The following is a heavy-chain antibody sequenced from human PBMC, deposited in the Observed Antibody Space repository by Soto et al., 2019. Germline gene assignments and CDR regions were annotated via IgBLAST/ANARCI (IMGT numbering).Heavy chain of an antibody. D-gene: IGHD3-3*01. J-gene: IGHJ2*01. V-gene: IGHV3-7*01. CDR1: GFTFSSYW. CDR3: ARSLPLYDFWSGYLRGYFEL. Sequence: EVQLVESGGGLVQPGGSLRLSCAASGFTFSSYWMSWVRQAPGKGLEWVANIKQDGSEKYYVDSVKGRFTISRDNAKNPLYLQMNSLRAEDTAVYYCARSLPLYDFWSGYLRGYFELWGRGTLVTVTS. CDR2: IKQDGSEK.